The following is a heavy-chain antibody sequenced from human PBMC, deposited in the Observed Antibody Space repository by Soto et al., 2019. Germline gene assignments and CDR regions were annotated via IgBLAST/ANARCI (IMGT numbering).Heavy chain of an antibody. D-gene: IGHD3-22*01. V-gene: IGHV1-69*12. CDR3: ARDKGPQQLGGKYYYITDN. J-gene: IGHJ6*02. CDR2: IIPLFRTP. CDR1: GGTFSSSA. Sequence: QVQLVQSGAEVKKPGSSVKVSCKASGGTFSSSAFSWVRQAPGQGLEWMGGIIPLFRTPDYGQRVQGRVTITADASAGTVYMGLRGLRSEATAVYFCARDKGPQQLGGKYYYITDNWGQGTTVTVSS.